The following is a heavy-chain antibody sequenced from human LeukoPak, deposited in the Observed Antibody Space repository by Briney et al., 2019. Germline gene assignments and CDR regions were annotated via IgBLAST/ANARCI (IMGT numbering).Heavy chain of an antibody. J-gene: IGHJ1*01. Sequence: GESLKISCKGSGYSFTNYWIGWVRQMPGKGLEWMGIIYPGDSDTTYSPSFQGQVTISADKSISTAYLQWSSLKASDTAMYYCAGAGIAVAGNAEYFQHWGQGTLVTVSS. D-gene: IGHD6-19*01. CDR1: GYSFTNYW. V-gene: IGHV5-51*01. CDR2: IYPGDSDT. CDR3: AGAGIAVAGNAEYFQH.